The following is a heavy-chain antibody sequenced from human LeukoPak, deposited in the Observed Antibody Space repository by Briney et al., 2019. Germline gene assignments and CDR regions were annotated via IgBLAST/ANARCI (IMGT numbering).Heavy chain of an antibody. J-gene: IGHJ4*02. V-gene: IGHV5-51*01. CDR2: IYPGDSDT. D-gene: IGHD2-15*01. CDR3: ARLGGYCSGGSCSPVRDYFDY. Sequence: GESLKISCKGSGYSFTSYWIGWVRQMPGKGLEWMGIIYPGDSDTRYSPSFQGQVTISADKSISTAYLQWSSLKASDTAMYYCARLGGYCSGGSCSPVRDYFDYWGQGTLVTVSS. CDR1: GYSFTSYW.